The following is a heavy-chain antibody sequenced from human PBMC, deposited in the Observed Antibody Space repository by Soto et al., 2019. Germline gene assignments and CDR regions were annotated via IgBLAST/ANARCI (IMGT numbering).Heavy chain of an antibody. CDR3: AKDQGIAAAGTLY. Sequence: QVQLVESGGGVVQPGRSLRLSCAASGFTFSSYGMHWVRQAPGKGLEWVAVISYDGSNKYYADSVKGRFTISRDNSKNTLYLQMNSLRAEDTAVYYCAKDQGIAAAGTLYWGQGTLVTVSS. CDR2: ISYDGSNK. V-gene: IGHV3-30*18. D-gene: IGHD6-13*01. CDR1: GFTFSSYG. J-gene: IGHJ4*02.